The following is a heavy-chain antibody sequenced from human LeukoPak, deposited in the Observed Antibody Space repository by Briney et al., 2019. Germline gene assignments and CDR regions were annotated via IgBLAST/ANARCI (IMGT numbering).Heavy chain of an antibody. CDR2: IYHSGST. Sequence: PSETLSLTCAVSGYSIGSGYYWGWIRQPPGKGLEWIGSIYHSGSTYYNPSLKSRVTISVDTSKNQFSLKLSSVTAADTAVYYCARGTYSSSFDYWGQGTLVTVSS. V-gene: IGHV4-38-2*01. D-gene: IGHD6-6*01. CDR3: ARGTYSSSFDY. CDR1: GYSIGSGYY. J-gene: IGHJ4*02.